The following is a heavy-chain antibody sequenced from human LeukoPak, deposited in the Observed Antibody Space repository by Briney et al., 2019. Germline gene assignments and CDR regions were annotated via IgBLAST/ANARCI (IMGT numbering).Heavy chain of an antibody. CDR2: ISGSAGST. V-gene: IGHV3-23*01. Sequence: GGSLRLSCAASGFTFTSYAMSWVRQAPGKGLEWVSVISGSAGSTYYADSVKGRFTISRDNSKNTLYLQMNSLRAEDTAVYYCAKASRDLSYYWGQGTLVTVSS. CDR1: GFTFTSYA. CDR3: AKASRDLSYY. J-gene: IGHJ4*02.